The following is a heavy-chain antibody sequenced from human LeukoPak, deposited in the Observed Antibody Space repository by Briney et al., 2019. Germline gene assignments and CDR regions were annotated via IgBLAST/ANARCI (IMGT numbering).Heavy chain of an antibody. D-gene: IGHD1-26*01. CDR1: GLSFSDYV. CDR2: ITSSGTT. Sequence: GGTLRLSCAASGLSFSDYVMSWVRQAPGKGLEWVSSITSSGTTNYADSVKDRFVISRDNSKDTLFLQMNSLRVEDTAVYYCANSGSYSIYWGQGTLVTVSS. V-gene: IGHV3-23*01. J-gene: IGHJ4*02. CDR3: ANSGSYSIY.